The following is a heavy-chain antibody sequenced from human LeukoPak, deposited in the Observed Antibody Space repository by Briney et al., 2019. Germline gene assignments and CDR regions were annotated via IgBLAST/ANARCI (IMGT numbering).Heavy chain of an antibody. J-gene: IGHJ4*02. CDR3: AKVPRAAAGPPYFDY. D-gene: IGHD6-13*01. V-gene: IGHV1-69*13. CDR2: IIPIFGTA. Sequence: SVKVSCKASGGTFSSYAISWVRQAPGQGLEWMGGIIPIFGTANYAQKFQGRVTITADESTSTAYMELSSLRSEDTAVYYCAKVPRAAAGPPYFDYWGQGTLVTVSS. CDR1: GGTFSSYA.